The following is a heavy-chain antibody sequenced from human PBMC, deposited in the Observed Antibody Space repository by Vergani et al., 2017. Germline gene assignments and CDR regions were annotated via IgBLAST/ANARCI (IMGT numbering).Heavy chain of an antibody. J-gene: IGHJ6*03. V-gene: IGHV4-34*01. D-gene: IGHD4-11*01. CDR3: ARVNTETNGHLYYYYYMDV. CDR1: GGSFTSYH. CDR2: IDHTGRP. Sequence: QVQLQQWGGGLLKPSETLSLTCVVNGGSFTSYHWTWIRQSPGEGLEWVGDIDHTGRPDYNPSLKSRLTMSVEKSRNQFSLTLNSVTATDTAIYFFARVNTETNGHLYYYYYMDVWGQGTAVNVS.